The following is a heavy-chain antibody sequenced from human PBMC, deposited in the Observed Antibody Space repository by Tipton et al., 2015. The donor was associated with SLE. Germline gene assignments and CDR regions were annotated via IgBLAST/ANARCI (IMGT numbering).Heavy chain of an antibody. CDR1: GFTFSSYA. CDR3: ARVWRQWLVPSFDY. D-gene: IGHD6-19*01. V-gene: IGHV3-30-3*01. J-gene: IGHJ4*02. CDR2: ISYDGSNK. Sequence: SLRLSCAASGFTFSSYAMHWVRQAPGKGLEWVAVISYDGSNKYYADSVKGRFTISRDNSKNTLYLQMNSLRAEDTAVYYCARVWRQWLVPSFDYWGQGTLVTVSS.